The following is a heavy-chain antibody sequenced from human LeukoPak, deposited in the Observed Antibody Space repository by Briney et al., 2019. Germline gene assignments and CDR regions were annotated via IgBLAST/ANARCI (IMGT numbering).Heavy chain of an antibody. CDR1: GGSISSDNYY. Sequence: SETLSLTCTVSGGSISSDNYYWSWIRQPPGKGLEWIGYVHYSGSTNYNPSLKSRVTISVDTSKNQFSLKLSSVTTADTAVYYCARACYDFWSGYYIPDYYYMDVWGKGTTVTVSS. V-gene: IGHV4-61*01. J-gene: IGHJ6*03. CDR3: ARACYDFWSGYYIPDYYYMDV. CDR2: VHYSGST. D-gene: IGHD3-3*01.